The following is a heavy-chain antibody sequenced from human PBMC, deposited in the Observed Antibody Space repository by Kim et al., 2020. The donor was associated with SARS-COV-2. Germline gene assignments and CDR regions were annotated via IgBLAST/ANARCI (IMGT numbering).Heavy chain of an antibody. CDR1: GYTFTGKY. J-gene: IGHJ4*02. D-gene: IGHD3-10*01. V-gene: IGHV1-2*02. Sequence: ASVKVSCKASGYTFTGKYLHWVRQAPGQGLEWMAWIDPNSGATSYGKKFQGRVTMTWDTSISTAYLDLNGLRSDDTAIYYCVRGNYGWGGLDHWGQGTLVTVSS. CDR3: VRGNYGWGGLDH. CDR2: IDPNSGAT.